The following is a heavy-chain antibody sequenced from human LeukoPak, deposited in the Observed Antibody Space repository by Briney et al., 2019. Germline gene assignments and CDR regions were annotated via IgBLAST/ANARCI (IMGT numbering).Heavy chain of an antibody. CDR2: IYYSGST. Sequence: PSETLSLTCTVSGGSISSGGYYWSWIRQHPGKGLEWIGYIYYSGSTYYNPSLKSRVTISVDTSKNQFSLKLSSVTAADTAVYYCARLNSSSWYYLPRYYYYGMDVWGQGTTVTVSS. D-gene: IGHD6-13*01. J-gene: IGHJ6*02. CDR3: ARLNSSSWYYLPRYYYYGMDV. V-gene: IGHV4-31*03. CDR1: GGSISSGGYY.